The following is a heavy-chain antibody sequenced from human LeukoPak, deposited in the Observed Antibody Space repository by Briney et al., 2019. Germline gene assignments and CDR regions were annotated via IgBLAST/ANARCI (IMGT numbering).Heavy chain of an antibody. J-gene: IGHJ4*02. D-gene: IGHD2-2*01. CDR2: ISSSSSYI. Sequence: GGSLRLSCAASGFTFSSYSMNWVREATGKGLEWVSSISSSSSYIYYADSVKGRFTISRDNAKNSLYLQMNSLRAEDTAVYYCARSPRNIVVVPAAPDYWGQGTLVTVSS. V-gene: IGHV3-21*01. CDR1: GFTFSSYS. CDR3: ARSPRNIVVVPAAPDY.